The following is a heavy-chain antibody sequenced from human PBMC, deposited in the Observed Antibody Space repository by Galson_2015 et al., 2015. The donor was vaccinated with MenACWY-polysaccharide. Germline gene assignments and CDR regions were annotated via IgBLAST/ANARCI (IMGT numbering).Heavy chain of an antibody. J-gene: IGHJ6*02. V-gene: IGHV3-72*01. D-gene: IGHD6-13*01. CDR3: ARESSIAPTCTGYYYYGMDV. CDR2: TRNKANSYTT. CDR1: GFTFSDHY. Sequence: SLRLSCAASGFTFSDHYMDWVRQAPGKGLEWVGRTRNKANSYTTEYAASVQGRFTISRDDSKNSLYLQVNSLKTEDTAVYYCARESSIAPTCTGYYYYGMDVWGQGTTVTVSS.